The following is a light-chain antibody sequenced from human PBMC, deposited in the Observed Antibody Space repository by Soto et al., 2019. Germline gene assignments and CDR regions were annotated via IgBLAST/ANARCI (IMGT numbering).Light chain of an antibody. V-gene: IGKV3-15*01. CDR1: QSVSNN. J-gene: IGKJ3*01. CDR2: DAS. CDR3: QQYNDWPPFT. Sequence: EIVMTQSPPTLSVSPGERATLSCRASQSVSNNLAWYQQKPGQAPRLLIYDASTRATGVTPRFSGSGSGTEFTLTISSLQSEDFAIYYCQQYNDWPPFTIGPGTKVDIK.